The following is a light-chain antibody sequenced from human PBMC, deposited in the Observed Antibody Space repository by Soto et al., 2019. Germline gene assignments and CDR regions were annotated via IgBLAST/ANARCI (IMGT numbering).Light chain of an antibody. Sequence: EIVMTQSPDTLSVSPGERATLSCRASQSVSSNLAWYQQKPGQAPRLLIYGASTRATGIPARFSGSGSGTEFNLTISSLQSEDFAVYYCQQYNYWFPFGPGTKVLIK. CDR3: QQYNYWFP. CDR2: GAS. CDR1: QSVSSN. V-gene: IGKV3-15*01. J-gene: IGKJ3*01.